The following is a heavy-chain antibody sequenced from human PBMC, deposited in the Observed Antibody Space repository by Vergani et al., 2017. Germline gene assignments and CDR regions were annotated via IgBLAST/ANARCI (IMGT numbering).Heavy chain of an antibody. CDR2: ISNSGNTI. Sequence: QVQLVESGGGLVKPGGSLRLSCAASGFSFSDHYMTLIRQAPGKGLEWVSYISNSGNTIEYADSVKGRFSISRDNAKSSLFLQMDSLRAEDTAVYYCAKGGGKFDPWGQGTLVTVSS. J-gene: IGHJ5*02. V-gene: IGHV3-11*01. CDR1: GFSFSDHY. CDR3: AKGGGKFDP.